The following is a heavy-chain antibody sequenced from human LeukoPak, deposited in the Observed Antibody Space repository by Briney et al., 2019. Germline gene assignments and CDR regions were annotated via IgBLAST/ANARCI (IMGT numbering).Heavy chain of an antibody. V-gene: IGHV3-48*02. CDR2: ISSSSSTI. CDR1: GFTFSSYI. J-gene: IGHJ4*02. Sequence: QSGGSLRLSCAASGFTFSSYIMNWVRQAPGKGLEWVSYISSSSSTIYYADSVKGRFTISRDNAKNSLCLQMNSLRDEDTAVYYCARDRAAAGTAEGYWGQGTLVTVSS. CDR3: ARDRAAAGTAEGY. D-gene: IGHD6-13*01.